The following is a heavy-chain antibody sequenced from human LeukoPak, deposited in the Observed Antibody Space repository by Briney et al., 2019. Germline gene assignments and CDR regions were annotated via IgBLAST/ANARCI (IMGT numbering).Heavy chain of an antibody. V-gene: IGHV1-2*02. CDR1: GYSFTSHY. D-gene: IGHD3-10*01. Sequence: ASVKVSCKASGYSFTSHYMHWVRQAPGQGLEWMGWINPNSGGTNYAQKFQGRVTMTRDTSISTAYMELSRLRSDDTAVYYCARGARITMVRGSARIDYWGQGTLVTVSS. CDR3: ARGARITMVRGSARIDY. CDR2: INPNSGGT. J-gene: IGHJ4*02.